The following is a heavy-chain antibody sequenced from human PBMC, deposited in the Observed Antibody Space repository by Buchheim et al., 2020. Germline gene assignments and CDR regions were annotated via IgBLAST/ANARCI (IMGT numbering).Heavy chain of an antibody. CDR1: GFIFNSFA. CDR3: AKDRSFSSSWYKRPFDM. J-gene: IGHJ3*02. Sequence: EVQLLESGGGLVQPGGSLRLSCGASGFIFNSFAMAWVRQAPGKGLEWVSSITGSGGSTYYADSVKGRFTISRDNSENTLSLQMNTLRAEDTAIYYCAKDRSFSSSWYKRPFDMWGQGT. CDR2: ITGSGGST. D-gene: IGHD6-13*01. V-gene: IGHV3-23*01.